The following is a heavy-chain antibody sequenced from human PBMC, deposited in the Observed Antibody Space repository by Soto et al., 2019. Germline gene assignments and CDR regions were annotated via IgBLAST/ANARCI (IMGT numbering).Heavy chain of an antibody. CDR2: FYNGGTT. J-gene: IGHJ4*02. V-gene: IGHV4-59*01. CDR3: ARDGSERPATY. Sequence: PLETLSLTCTVSGGSISTYYWIWIRQPPGKVLEWIGVFYNGGTTNYSPSLKSRVTISVDTSKNQFSLKLNSVTAADTAVYYCARDGSERPATYWGQGILVTVSS. D-gene: IGHD3-10*01. CDR1: GGSISTYY.